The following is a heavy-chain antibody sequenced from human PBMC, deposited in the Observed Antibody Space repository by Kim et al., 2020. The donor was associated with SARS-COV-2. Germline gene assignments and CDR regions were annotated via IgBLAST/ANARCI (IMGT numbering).Heavy chain of an antibody. D-gene: IGHD6-19*01. J-gene: IGHJ3*02. Sequence: GESLKISCKGSGYSFTSYWIGWVRQMPGKGLEWMGIIYPGDSDTRYSPSFQGQVTISADKSISTAYLQWSSLKASDTAMYYCARGVTYSSGWYFAFDIWGQGTMVTVSS. CDR1: GYSFTSYW. CDR3: ARGVTYSSGWYFAFDI. CDR2: IYPGDSDT. V-gene: IGHV5-51*01.